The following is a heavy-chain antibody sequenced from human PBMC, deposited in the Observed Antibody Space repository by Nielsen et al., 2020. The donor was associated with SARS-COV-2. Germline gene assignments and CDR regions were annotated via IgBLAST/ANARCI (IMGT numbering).Heavy chain of an antibody. Sequence: RQAPGKGLEWIGYIYYSGGTYFNPSLKSQLTMSVDTSKNQFSLKLSSVTAADTALYYCARTLYPYGSSGPLGAVDYFDYWGQGTLVTVSS. J-gene: IGHJ4*02. CDR3: ARTLYPYGSSGPLGAVDYFDY. CDR2: IYYSGGT. V-gene: IGHV4-30-4*01. D-gene: IGHD3-22*01.